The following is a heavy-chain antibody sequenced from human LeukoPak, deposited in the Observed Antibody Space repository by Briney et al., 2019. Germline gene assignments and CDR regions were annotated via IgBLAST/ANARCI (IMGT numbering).Heavy chain of an antibody. CDR1: GGTISSYA. D-gene: IGHD3-22*01. Sequence: ASVKVSCKASGGTISSYAISWVRQAPGQGLEWMGRIIPILGIPKYAQKFQGRVTITADKSTSTAYLELSSLRSEGTAVYYCTRDSGDSSGYFDYWGQGTLVTVSS. J-gene: IGHJ4*02. V-gene: IGHV1-69*04. CDR3: TRDSGDSSGYFDY. CDR2: IIPILGIP.